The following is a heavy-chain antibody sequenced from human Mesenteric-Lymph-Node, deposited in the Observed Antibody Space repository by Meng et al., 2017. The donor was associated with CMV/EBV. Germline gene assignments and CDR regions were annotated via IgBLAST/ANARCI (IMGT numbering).Heavy chain of an antibody. CDR1: GFTFSSYW. CDR3: AGDPGDVIIPAAIDY. D-gene: IGHD2-2*02. Sequence: GESLKISCAASGFTFSSYWMHWVRQAPGKGLVWVSRINSDGSSTSYADSVKGRFTISRDNAKNSLYLQMNSLRAEDTAVYFCAGDPGDVIIPAAIDYWGQGTLVTVSS. J-gene: IGHJ4*02. V-gene: IGHV3-74*01. CDR2: INSDGSST.